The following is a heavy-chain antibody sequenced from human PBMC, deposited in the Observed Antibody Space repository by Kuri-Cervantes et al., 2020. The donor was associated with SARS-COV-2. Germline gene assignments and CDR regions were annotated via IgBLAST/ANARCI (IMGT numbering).Heavy chain of an antibody. D-gene: IGHD4/OR15-4a*01. J-gene: IGHJ6*03. CDR1: GGSISSYY. Sequence: SETLSLTCTVSGGSISSYYWSWIRQPAGKGLEWIGRIYTSGSTNYHPSLKSRVTMSVDTSKNQLSLKLSSVTAADTAVYYCARDLPSDYTYYYYYMDVWGKGTTVTVSS. CDR2: IYTSGST. V-gene: IGHV4-4*07. CDR3: ARDLPSDYTYYYYYMDV.